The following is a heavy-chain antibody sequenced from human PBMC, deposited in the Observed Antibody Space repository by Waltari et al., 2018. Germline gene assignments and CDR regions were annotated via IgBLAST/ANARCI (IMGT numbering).Heavy chain of an antibody. V-gene: IGHV3-23*01. CDR2: VTGSGTIA. Sequence: EVQLLESGGGLVQPGGSLRLSCTASGFTFNTYAMPWVRQAPGKGLEWVSTVTGSGTIAYYADSVKGRFTISRDNSNNMLYVQMNSLRAEDTAVYYCAAFPSMSGRDYWGQGTLVTVSS. J-gene: IGHJ4*02. CDR1: GFTFNTYA. CDR3: AAFPSMSGRDY. D-gene: IGHD3-3*01.